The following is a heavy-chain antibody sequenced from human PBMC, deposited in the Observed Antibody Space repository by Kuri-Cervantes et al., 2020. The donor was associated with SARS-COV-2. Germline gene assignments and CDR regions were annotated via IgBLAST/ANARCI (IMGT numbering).Heavy chain of an antibody. CDR1: GGTFSSYA. Sequence: SVKVSCKASGGTFSSYAISWVRQAPGQGLEWMGGIIPILGIANYAQKFQGRVTITADKSTSTAYVELSSLRSEDTAVYYCARKRWLQQDTYFDYWGQGTLVTVSS. CDR3: ARKRWLQQDTYFDY. J-gene: IGHJ4*02. CDR2: IIPILGIA. V-gene: IGHV1-69*10. D-gene: IGHD5-24*01.